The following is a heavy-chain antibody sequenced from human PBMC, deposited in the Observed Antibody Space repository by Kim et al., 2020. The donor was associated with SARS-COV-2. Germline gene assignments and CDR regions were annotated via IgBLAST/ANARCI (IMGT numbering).Heavy chain of an antibody. CDR3: TTEKTYYDFWSGYYWVPHHDY. J-gene: IGHJ4*02. D-gene: IGHD3-3*01. Sequence: GGSLRLSCAASGFTFSNAWMSWVRQAPGKGLEWVGRIKSKTDGGTTDYAAPVKGRFTISRDDSKNTLYLQMNSLKTEDTAVYYCTTEKTYYDFWSGYYWVPHHDYWGQGTLVTVSS. CDR2: IKSKTDGGTT. V-gene: IGHV3-15*01. CDR1: GFTFSNAW.